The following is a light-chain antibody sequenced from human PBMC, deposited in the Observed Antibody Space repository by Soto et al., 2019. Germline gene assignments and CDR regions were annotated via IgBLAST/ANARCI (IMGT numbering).Light chain of an antibody. Sequence: QSALTQPHSVSGSPGQSVAISCSGTSSDVGGYNYVSWYQQYPGKAPKLIIFDVNKRPSGVPDRFSGSKSGSTASLTISGLQAEDEADYYCCSYGGSFYVVGTGTKSPS. V-gene: IGLV2-11*01. CDR2: DVN. J-gene: IGLJ1*01. CDR3: CSYGGSFYV. CDR1: SSDVGGYNY.